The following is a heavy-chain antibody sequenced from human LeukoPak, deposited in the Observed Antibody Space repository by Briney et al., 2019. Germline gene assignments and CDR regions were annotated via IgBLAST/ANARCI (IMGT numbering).Heavy chain of an antibody. CDR3: ARLPQWGGTYHFDY. Sequence: GESLKISCKGSGXGFTNHWIGWVRHMPGKGLEWMGIIYPGDSDTRYSPSFQGQVTISADKSISTAYLQWSSLKASDTAMYYCARLPQWGGTYHFDYWGQGTLLTVSS. CDR1: GXGFTNHW. D-gene: IGHD1-26*01. J-gene: IGHJ4*02. V-gene: IGHV5-51*01. CDR2: IYPGDSDT.